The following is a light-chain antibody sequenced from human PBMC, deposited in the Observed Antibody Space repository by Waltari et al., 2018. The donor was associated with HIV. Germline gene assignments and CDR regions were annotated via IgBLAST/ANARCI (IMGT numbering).Light chain of an antibody. CDR1: SSNLGQNT. CDR2: GRN. J-gene: IGLJ1*01. V-gene: IGLV1-44*01. CDR3: AAWDESLHGYV. Sequence: QSVLTQPPSASGAPGRGVTISCSGSSSNLGQNTVNGYQQIPGSAPKRLIYGRNLRAPGVPARFAGSKSGTSASLVISGLQSDDEADYYCAAWDESLHGYVFGPGTTVTVL.